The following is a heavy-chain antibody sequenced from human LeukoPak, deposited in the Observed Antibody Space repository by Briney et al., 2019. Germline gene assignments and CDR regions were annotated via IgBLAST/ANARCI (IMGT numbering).Heavy chain of an antibody. Sequence: SATPSLTCTVSGYSISSGYYWDWIRQPPGKGLEWIGSIYHSGSTYYNPSLKSRVTVSVDTSKNQFSLNLSSVTAADTAVYYCARAYSGSSVHIDYWGQGTLVTVSS. V-gene: IGHV4-38-2*02. D-gene: IGHD4-23*01. CDR3: ARAYSGSSVHIDY. CDR2: IYHSGST. CDR1: GYSISSGYY. J-gene: IGHJ4*02.